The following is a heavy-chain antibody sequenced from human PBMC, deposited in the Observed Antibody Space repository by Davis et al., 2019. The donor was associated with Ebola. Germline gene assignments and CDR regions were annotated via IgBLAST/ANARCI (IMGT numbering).Heavy chain of an antibody. J-gene: IGHJ4*02. CDR2: INHSGST. CDR3: ARVDSSWYPY. Sequence: PSETLSLTCAVYGGSFIGYYWIWIRQPPGKGLEWIGEINHSGSTNYNPSLKSRVTISVDTSKNQFSLKLSSVTAADTAVYYCARVDSSWYPYWGQETLVTVSS. D-gene: IGHD6-13*01. V-gene: IGHV4-34*01. CDR1: GGSFIGYY.